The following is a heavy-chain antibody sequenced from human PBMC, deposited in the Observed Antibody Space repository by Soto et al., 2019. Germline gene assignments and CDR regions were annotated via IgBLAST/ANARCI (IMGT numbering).Heavy chain of an antibody. CDR1: GGTFSSYT. Sequence: QVQLVQSGAEVKKPGSSVKVSCKASGGTFSSYTISWVRQAPGQGLEWMGRIIPILGIANYAQKFQGRVTITADKSTSTAYMELSSLRSEDTAVYYCVRADTVGGSSWYFGGQGTLVTVSS. CDR3: VRADTVGGSSWYF. V-gene: IGHV1-69*02. D-gene: IGHD6-13*01. CDR2: IIPILGIA. J-gene: IGHJ4*02.